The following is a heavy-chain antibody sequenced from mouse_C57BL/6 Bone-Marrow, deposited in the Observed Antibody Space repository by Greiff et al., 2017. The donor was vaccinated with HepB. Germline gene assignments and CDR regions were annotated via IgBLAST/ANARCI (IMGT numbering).Heavy chain of an antibody. Sequence: ESGPGLVKPSQSLSLTCSVTGYSITSGYYWNWIRQFPGNKLAWMGYISYDGSNNYNPSLKNRISITRDTSKNQFFLKLNSVTTEDTATYYCARAKLAWFAYWGQGTLVTVSA. V-gene: IGHV3-6*01. CDR1: GYSITSGYY. CDR2: ISYDGSN. CDR3: ARAKLAWFAY. J-gene: IGHJ3*01.